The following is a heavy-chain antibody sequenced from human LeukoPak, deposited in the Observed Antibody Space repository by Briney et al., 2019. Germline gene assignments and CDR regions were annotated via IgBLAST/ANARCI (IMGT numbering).Heavy chain of an antibody. D-gene: IGHD2-2*01. CDR3: ASRRRWARPGVPAATYYYYGMDV. CDR1: GGSFSGYY. Sequence: SETLSLTCAVYGGSFSGYYWSWIRQNPGKGLEWIGEINHSGSTNYNPSLKSRVTISVDTSKNQFSLKLSSVTAADTAVYYCASRRRWARPGVPAATYYYYGMDVWGKGATVTVSS. V-gene: IGHV4-34*01. J-gene: IGHJ6*04. CDR2: INHSGST.